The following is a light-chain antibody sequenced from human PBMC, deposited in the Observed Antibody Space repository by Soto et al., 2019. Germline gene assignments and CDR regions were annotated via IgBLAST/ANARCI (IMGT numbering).Light chain of an antibody. CDR3: SSYTTNSSLYV. CDR2: EVS. CDR1: SSDVGGYKY. V-gene: IGLV2-14*01. Sequence: QSALTQPTSVSGSPGQSITISCTGTSSDVGGYKYVSWYQHYPGKAPKLMIYEVSYRPSGVSNRFSGSKSGHTASLTISGLQAEDEADYFCSSYTTNSSLYVFGTGTKLTVL. J-gene: IGLJ1*01.